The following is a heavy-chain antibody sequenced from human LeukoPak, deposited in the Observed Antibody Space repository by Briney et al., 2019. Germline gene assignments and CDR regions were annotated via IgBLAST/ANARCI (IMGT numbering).Heavy chain of an antibody. Sequence: PSETLSLTCTVSGGSISSSSYYWGWIRQPPGKGLGWIGSIYYSGSTYYNPSLKSRVTISVDTSKNQFSLKLSSVTAADTAVYYCASYDSSGYYYGYWGQGTLVTVSS. J-gene: IGHJ4*02. CDR1: GGSISSSSYY. D-gene: IGHD3-22*01. V-gene: IGHV4-39*01. CDR2: IYYSGST. CDR3: ASYDSSGYYYGY.